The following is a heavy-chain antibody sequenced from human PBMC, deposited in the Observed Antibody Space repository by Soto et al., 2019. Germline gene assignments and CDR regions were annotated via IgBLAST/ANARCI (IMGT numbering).Heavy chain of an antibody. J-gene: IGHJ5*02. V-gene: IGHV4-34*01. CDR3: ARRGLVVVAATRWRAWFDP. CDR1: GGSFSGYY. D-gene: IGHD2-15*01. Sequence: QVQLQQWGAGLLKPSETLSRICAVYGGSFSGYYWSWIRQPPGNGLEWIGEINHSGSTNYNPSLKSRVTISVDASKNQLSLKLSSVTAADTAVYYCARRGLVVVAATRWRAWFDPWGQGTLVTVSS. CDR2: INHSGST.